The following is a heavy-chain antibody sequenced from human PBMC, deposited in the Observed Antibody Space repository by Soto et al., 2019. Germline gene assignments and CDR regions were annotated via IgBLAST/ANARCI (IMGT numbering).Heavy chain of an antibody. V-gene: IGHV3-23*01. D-gene: IGHD1-1*01. J-gene: IGHJ5*02. CDR3: ASDDTPLARKWFHX. Sequence: GESLKSACAASGFTFNSHAMNWVRQAPGKGLEWVSIIIGSSGGTYYSGYVKARLTIDRDNSKNTLYLQMNSLRAEDTALYYCASDDTPLARKWFHXWGQATLVTVSX. CDR1: GFTFNSHA. CDR2: IIGSSGGT.